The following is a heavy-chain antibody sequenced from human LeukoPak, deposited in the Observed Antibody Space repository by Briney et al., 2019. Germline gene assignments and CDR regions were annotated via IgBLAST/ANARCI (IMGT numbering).Heavy chain of an antibody. J-gene: IGHJ3*02. D-gene: IGHD5-24*01. V-gene: IGHV3-11*01. CDR1: GFSFSDYF. Sequence: PGGSLSLYCAASGFSFSDYFMTWIRQAPGMGLVRVSYISDTGRTIYYADSVRGRFTISTDNAKNSLFLQMDTLRAEDTAVYYCARLQSPDSPLDIWGQGTMVTVSS. CDR3: ARLQSPDSPLDI. CDR2: ISDTGRTI.